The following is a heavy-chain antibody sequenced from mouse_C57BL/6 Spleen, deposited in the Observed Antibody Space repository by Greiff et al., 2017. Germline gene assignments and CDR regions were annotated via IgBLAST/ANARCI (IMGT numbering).Heavy chain of an antibody. V-gene: IGHV1-55*01. D-gene: IGHD2-1*01. Sequence: VQLQQPGAELVKPGASVKMSCKASGYTFTSYWITWVKQRPGQGLEWIGDIYPGSGSTNYNEKFKSKATLTVDTSSSTAYMQLSSLTSEDSAVYYCARYYYGNQYYLDYWGQGTTLTVSS. J-gene: IGHJ2*01. CDR1: GYTFTSYW. CDR2: IYPGSGST. CDR3: ARYYYGNQYYLDY.